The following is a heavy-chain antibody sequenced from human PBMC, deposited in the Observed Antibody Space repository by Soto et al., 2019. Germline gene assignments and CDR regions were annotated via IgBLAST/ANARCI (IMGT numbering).Heavy chain of an antibody. CDR3: ARESIPLTSDWYFDL. CDR2: IFHSGST. D-gene: IGHD2-21*01. V-gene: IGHV4-30-4*01. J-gene: IGHJ2*01. Sequence: QVQLQESGPGLVKPSETLSLTCTVSGGSISGGIYYWSWVRQSPGKGLGWIGYIFHSGSTFYNPSLGSRVTISVDTSKNQFSLRLSSVTAADTAVYYCARESIPLTSDWYFDLWGRGTLVTVSS. CDR1: GGSISGGIYY.